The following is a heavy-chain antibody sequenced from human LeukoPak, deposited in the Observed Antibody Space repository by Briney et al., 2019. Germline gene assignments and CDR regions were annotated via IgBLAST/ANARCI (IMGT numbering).Heavy chain of an antibody. CDR3: AKGHVAWYYDY. J-gene: IGHJ4*02. CDR1: GFTFGNYA. D-gene: IGHD3-9*01. Sequence: GGSLRLSCAASGFTFGNYAMSWVRQAPGKGLEWVSVIGGGGDSTYYADSVKGRFTISRDNSMNSLYLQMNSLRAEDTAVYYCAKGHVAWYYDYWGQGTLVTVSS. CDR2: IGGGGDST. V-gene: IGHV3-23*01.